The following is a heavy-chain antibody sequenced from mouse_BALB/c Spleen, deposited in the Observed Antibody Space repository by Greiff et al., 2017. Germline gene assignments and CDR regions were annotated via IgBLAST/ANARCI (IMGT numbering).Heavy chain of an antibody. Sequence: EVQGVESGGGLVQPKGSLKLSCAASGFTFNTYAMNWVRQAPGKGLEWVARIRSKSNNYATYSADSVKDSLTISRDDSQSMLYLEMNNLKTEDTAMYYCVRHENDYRYWYFDVWGAGTTVTVSS. CDR2: IRSKSNNYAT. CDR1: GFTFNTYA. CDR3: VRHENDYRYWYFDV. V-gene: IGHV10-1*02. D-gene: IGHD2-4*01. J-gene: IGHJ1*01.